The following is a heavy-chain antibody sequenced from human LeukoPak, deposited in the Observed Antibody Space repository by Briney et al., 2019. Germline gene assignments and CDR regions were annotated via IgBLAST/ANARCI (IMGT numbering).Heavy chain of an antibody. J-gene: IGHJ4*02. CDR2: IWYDGSNK. CDR3: ARDPYCSSTSCYPAGGY. CDR1: GFTFSSYG. D-gene: IGHD2-2*01. V-gene: IGHV3-33*01. Sequence: PGGSLRLSCAASGFTFSSYGMHWVRQAPGKGLERVAVIWYDGSNKYYADSVKGRFTISRDNSKNTLYLQMNSLRAEDTAVYYCARDPYCSSTSCYPAGGYWGQGTLVTVSS.